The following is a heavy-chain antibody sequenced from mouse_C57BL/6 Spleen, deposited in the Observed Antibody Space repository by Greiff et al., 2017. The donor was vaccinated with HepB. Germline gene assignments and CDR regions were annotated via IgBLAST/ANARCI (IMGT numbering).Heavy chain of an antibody. V-gene: IGHV1-39*01. J-gene: IGHJ3*01. D-gene: IGHD1-1*01. Sequence: EVQLQQSGPELVKPGASVKISCKASGYSFTDYNMNWVKQSNGKSLEWIGVINPNYDTTSYNQKFKGKSTLTVDQSSSTAYMQLNSLTSEDSAVYYCARNYCGSSYAFAYWGQGTLVTVSA. CDR3: ARNYCGSSYAFAY. CDR1: GYSFTDYN. CDR2: INPNYDTT.